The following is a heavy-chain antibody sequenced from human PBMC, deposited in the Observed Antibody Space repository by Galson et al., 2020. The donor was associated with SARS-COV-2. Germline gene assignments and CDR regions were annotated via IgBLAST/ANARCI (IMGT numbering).Heavy chain of an antibody. V-gene: IGHV1-8*02. CDR2: MNPNSGNT. CDR1: GYTFTSYD. CDR3: AREPIVGATRYWFDP. Sequence: GESLKISCKASGYTFTSYDINWVRQATGQGLEWMGWMNPNSGNTAYAQKFQGRVTMTRNTSISTAYMELSSLRSEDTAMYYCAREPIVGATRYWFDPWGQGTLVTVSS. J-gene: IGHJ5*02. D-gene: IGHD1-26*01.